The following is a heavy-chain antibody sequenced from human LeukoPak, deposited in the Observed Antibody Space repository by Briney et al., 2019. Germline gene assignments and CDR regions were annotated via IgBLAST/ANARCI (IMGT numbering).Heavy chain of an antibody. Sequence: SETLSLTCTVSGGSVSSYYWSWIRQPPGKGLEWVGYIYQNGNTYYNPALKSRVTISVDRSKNQLSLNLRSVTAADTAVYYCARAGRSGGEFDSWGQGTLITVSS. V-gene: IGHV4-59*02. J-gene: IGHJ4*02. D-gene: IGHD2-15*01. CDR2: IYQNGNT. CDR1: GGSVSSYY. CDR3: ARAGRSGGEFDS.